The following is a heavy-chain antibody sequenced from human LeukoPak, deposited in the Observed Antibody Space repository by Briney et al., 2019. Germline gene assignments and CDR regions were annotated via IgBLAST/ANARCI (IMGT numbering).Heavy chain of an antibody. CDR2: INPNSGGT. D-gene: IGHD6-13*01. CDR1: LYTFTGYY. CDR3: ARVRIAAAGTSNY. Sequence: ASVKVSCKASLYTFTGYYMHWVRQAPAQGREWMGRINPNSGGTNYAQKFQGRVTMTRDTSISTAYIELSRLRSDDTAVYYCARVRIAAAGTSNYWGQGTLVTVSS. V-gene: IGHV1-2*06. J-gene: IGHJ4*02.